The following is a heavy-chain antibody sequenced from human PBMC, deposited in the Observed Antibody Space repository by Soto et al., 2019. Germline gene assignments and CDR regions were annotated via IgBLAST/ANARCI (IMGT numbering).Heavy chain of an antibody. Sequence: SETLSLTCTVSGGSISSYYWSWIRQPPGKGLEWIGYIDYRGTTNYNPSLKSRVTISEDTSKNQFSLKLSSVTAADTAVYYCARHTLSDSSRQFDPWGQGTLVTVSS. D-gene: IGHD6-6*01. CDR3: ARHTLSDSSRQFDP. J-gene: IGHJ5*02. CDR2: IDYRGTT. CDR1: GGSISSYY. V-gene: IGHV4-59*01.